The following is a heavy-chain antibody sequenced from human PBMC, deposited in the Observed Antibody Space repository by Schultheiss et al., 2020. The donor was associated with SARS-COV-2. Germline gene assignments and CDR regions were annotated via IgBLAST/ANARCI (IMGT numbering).Heavy chain of an antibody. D-gene: IGHD6-13*01. Sequence: GGSLRLSCAASGFTFSNAWMSWVRQAPGKGLEWVSVIYSGGSTYYADSVKGRFTISRDNSKNTLYLQMNSLRAEDTAVYYCAKERWYSSSWYDYWGQGTLVTVSS. J-gene: IGHJ4*02. V-gene: IGHV3-66*01. CDR3: AKERWYSSSWYDY. CDR1: GFTFSNAW. CDR2: IYSGGST.